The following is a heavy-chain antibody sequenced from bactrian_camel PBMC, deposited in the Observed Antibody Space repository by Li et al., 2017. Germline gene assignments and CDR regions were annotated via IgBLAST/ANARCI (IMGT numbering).Heavy chain of an antibody. D-gene: IGHD2*01. CDR2: INSAGGAT. CDR1: KSTFSVSY. J-gene: IGHJ4*01. V-gene: IGHV3S40*01. Sequence: VQLVESGGGLVQPGGPLRLSCSASKSTFSVSYMSWVRQAPGKGLEWVSSINSAGGATYYADSVKGRFTISRANDENTLYLQLNSLKTEDTAMYYCAADSLNRGGSPIRQGTQVTVS.